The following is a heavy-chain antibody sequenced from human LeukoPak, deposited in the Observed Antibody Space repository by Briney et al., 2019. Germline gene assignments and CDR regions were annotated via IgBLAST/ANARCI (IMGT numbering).Heavy chain of an antibody. Sequence: QPGGSLRLSCAASGFTFSSYAMSWVRQAPGKGLEWVSSISGSGGTTYYADSVKGRFTISRDNSKKTLYLQMNSLRAEDTAVYYCAKDRGNYYDTPRFDPWGQGTLVTISS. CDR2: ISGSGGTT. V-gene: IGHV3-23*01. CDR3: AKDRGNYYDTPRFDP. D-gene: IGHD3-22*01. J-gene: IGHJ5*02. CDR1: GFTFSSYA.